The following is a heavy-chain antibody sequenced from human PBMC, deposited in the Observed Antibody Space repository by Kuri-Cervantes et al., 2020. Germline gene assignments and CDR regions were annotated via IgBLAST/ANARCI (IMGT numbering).Heavy chain of an antibody. V-gene: IGHV1-2*02. CDR3: ARGVVGATGAFDI. D-gene: IGHD1-26*01. J-gene: IGHJ3*02. Sequence: ASVKVSCKASGYTFTGYYMHWVRQAPGQGLEWMGWINPNSGGTNYAQKFQGRVTMTRDTSISTAYMELSRLRFDDTAVYYCARGVVGATGAFDIWGQGTMVTVSS. CDR1: GYTFTGYY. CDR2: INPNSGGT.